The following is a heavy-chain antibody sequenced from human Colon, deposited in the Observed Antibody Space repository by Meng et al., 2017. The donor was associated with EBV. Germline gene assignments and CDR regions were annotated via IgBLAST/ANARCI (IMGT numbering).Heavy chain of an antibody. CDR1: GGSMSSGNYY. CDR3: ASFDHIPRRNYFDY. CDR2: IHHSGSA. Sequence: QVQLQEPGPGLVEPSQTLSLTCTASGGSMSSGNYYWSWIRQPPGKGLEWIGYIHHSGSAYYNPSLKSQVSISVDTSKNQFSLNLNSMTAADTAVYYCASFDHIPRRNYFDYWGQGTLVTVSS. V-gene: IGHV4-30-4*01. D-gene: IGHD2-21*01. J-gene: IGHJ4*02.